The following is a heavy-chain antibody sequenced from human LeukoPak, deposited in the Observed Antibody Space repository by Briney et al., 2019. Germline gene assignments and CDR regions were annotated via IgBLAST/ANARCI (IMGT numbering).Heavy chain of an antibody. CDR1: GASISSYY. CDR2: ISYSGST. J-gene: IGHJ4*02. Sequence: SETLSLTCTVSGASISSYYWSWIRQPPGRGLEWIGYISYSGSTNYNPPLKSRVTMSVDTSTGQFSLQLSSLTAADPAVYYCAGGSSGWFGYWGPGTLVPVSS. D-gene: IGHD6-19*01. V-gene: IGHV4-59*01. CDR3: AGGSSGWFGY.